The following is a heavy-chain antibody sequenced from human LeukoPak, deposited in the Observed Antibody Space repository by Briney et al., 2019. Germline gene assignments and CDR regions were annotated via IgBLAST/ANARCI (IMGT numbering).Heavy chain of an antibody. V-gene: IGHV3-30-3*01. CDR3: ARTGTYYYDSSGYYAY. Sequence: GGSLRLSCAASGFTFSSYAMHWVRQAPGKGLEWVAVISYDGSNKYYADSVKGRFTISRDNSKNTLYLQMNSLRAEDTAVYYCARTGTYYYDSSGYYAYWGQGTLVTVSS. J-gene: IGHJ4*02. CDR1: GFTFSSYA. D-gene: IGHD3-22*01. CDR2: ISYDGSNK.